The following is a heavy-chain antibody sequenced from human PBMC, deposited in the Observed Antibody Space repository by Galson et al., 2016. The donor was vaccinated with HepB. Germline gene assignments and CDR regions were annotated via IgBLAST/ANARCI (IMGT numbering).Heavy chain of an antibody. CDR3: AKSAGYYGSGYYYAMDV. Sequence: SVKVSCKASGGTFSSYAINWVRQAPGQGLEWMGGIIPMFGIANHAQMFLGRVSMTADESTGTAYMELSGLRSGDTAVYYCAKSAGYYGSGYYYAMDVWGQGTTVTVSS. D-gene: IGHD3-10*01. J-gene: IGHJ6*02. CDR2: IIPMFGIA. CDR1: GGTFSSYA. V-gene: IGHV1-69*13.